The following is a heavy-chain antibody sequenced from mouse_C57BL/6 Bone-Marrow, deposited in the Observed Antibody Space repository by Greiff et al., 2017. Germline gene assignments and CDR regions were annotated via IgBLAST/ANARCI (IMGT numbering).Heavy chain of an antibody. CDR1: GYTFTSYW. Sequence: QFQLQQPGAELVKPGASVKMSCKASGYTFTSYWITWVKQRPGQGLEWIGEIYPGSGSTNYNEKFKGKATLTVDTSSSTAYMQLSSLTSEDSAVYYCARGPDGYLYYYAMDYWGQGTSVTVSS. J-gene: IGHJ4*01. D-gene: IGHD2-3*01. CDR2: IYPGSGST. CDR3: ARGPDGYLYYYAMDY. V-gene: IGHV1-55*01.